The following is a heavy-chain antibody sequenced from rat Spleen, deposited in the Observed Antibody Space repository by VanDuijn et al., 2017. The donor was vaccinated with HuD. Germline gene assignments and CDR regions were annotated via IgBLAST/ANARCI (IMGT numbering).Heavy chain of an antibody. V-gene: IGHV5-31*01. D-gene: IGHD1-11*01. Sequence: EVQLVESGGGLVQPGRSLKLSCITSGFTFNNYWMTWIRQAPGKGLEWVASITHTGDSTYYPDSVKGRFTISRDNAKSPLYLQMNSLRSEDTATYYCTAGGGYWDYWGQGVMVTVSS. J-gene: IGHJ2*01. CDR3: TAGGGYWDY. CDR1: GFTFNNYW. CDR2: ITHTGDST.